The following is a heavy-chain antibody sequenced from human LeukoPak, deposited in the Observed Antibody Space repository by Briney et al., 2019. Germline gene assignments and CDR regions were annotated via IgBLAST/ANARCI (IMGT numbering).Heavy chain of an antibody. CDR1: GYTFTSYG. V-gene: IGHV1-18*01. J-gene: IGHJ4*02. D-gene: IGHD1-26*01. Sequence: GASVNVSCTASGYTFTSYGISWVRQAPGQALEWMGWISAYNGNTNYAQKLQGRVTMTTDTSTSTAYMELRSLRFDDTAVYYCARDISSYWVYWGQGTLVTVSS. CDR2: ISAYNGNT. CDR3: ARDISSYWVY.